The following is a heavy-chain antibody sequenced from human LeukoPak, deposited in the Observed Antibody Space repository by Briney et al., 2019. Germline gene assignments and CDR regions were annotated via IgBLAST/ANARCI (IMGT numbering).Heavy chain of an antibody. Sequence: ASVKVSCKASGYTFTGYYMHWVRQAPGQGLEWMGRINPNSGGTNYAQKFQGRVTMTRDTSISTAYMELSRLRSDDTAVYYCARDRIAAESDEYFQHWGQGTLVTVSS. D-gene: IGHD6-13*01. CDR2: INPNSGGT. CDR3: ARDRIAAESDEYFQH. V-gene: IGHV1-2*06. CDR1: GYTFTGYY. J-gene: IGHJ1*01.